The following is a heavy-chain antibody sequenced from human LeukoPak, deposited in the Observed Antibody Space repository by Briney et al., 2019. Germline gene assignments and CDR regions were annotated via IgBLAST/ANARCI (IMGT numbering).Heavy chain of an antibody. CDR2: ISGSGGST. D-gene: IGHD2-2*01. Sequence: GGSLRLSCAASGFTFSSYAMSWVRQAPGKGLKWVSAISGSGGSTYYADSVKGRFTISRDNSKNTLYLQMNSLRAEDTAVYYCAKDLLPNIVVVPAAIPYYYGMDVWGQGTTVTASS. CDR1: GFTFSSYA. CDR3: AKDLLPNIVVVPAAIPYYYGMDV. V-gene: IGHV3-23*01. J-gene: IGHJ6*02.